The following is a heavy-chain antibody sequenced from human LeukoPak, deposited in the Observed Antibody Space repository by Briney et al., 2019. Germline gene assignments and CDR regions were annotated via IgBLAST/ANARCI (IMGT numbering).Heavy chain of an antibody. J-gene: IGHJ4*02. Sequence: GGSLRLSCSASGFTFSSHWMNWVRQTPGKGLEWVAIINTDGSEKNYVDSVRGRFTTSRDNAKNSLYLQRNSLRAEDTAVYYCARSNGGPDYWGPGTLGTVS. V-gene: IGHV3-7*01. CDR1: GFTFSSHW. CDR2: INTDGSEK. CDR3: ARSNGGPDY. D-gene: IGHD1-1*01.